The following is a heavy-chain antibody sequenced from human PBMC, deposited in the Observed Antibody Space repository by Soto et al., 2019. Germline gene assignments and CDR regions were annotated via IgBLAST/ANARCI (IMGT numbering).Heavy chain of an antibody. Sequence: SDTLSLTCTVSGGSIINGDYYWSWIRQSPGKGLEWIGYISNSGSSYYNPSLKGRLTTSLDTSKNQLSLHLSSVTAADTAVYYCARVGTIFGIVSNNWFDPWGQGILVTVSS. CDR1: GGSIINGDYY. CDR3: ARVGTIFGIVSNNWFDP. J-gene: IGHJ5*02. V-gene: IGHV4-30-4*02. CDR2: ISNSGSS. D-gene: IGHD3-3*01.